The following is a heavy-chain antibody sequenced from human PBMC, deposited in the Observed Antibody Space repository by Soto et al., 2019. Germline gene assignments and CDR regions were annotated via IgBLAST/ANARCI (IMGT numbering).Heavy chain of an antibody. D-gene: IGHD3-22*01. CDR1: GYTFTSYG. V-gene: IGHV1-18*01. CDR2: ISAYNGNT. Sequence: QVQLVQSGAEVKKPGASVKVSCKASGYTFTSYGISWVRQAPGQGLEWMGWISAYNGNTNYAQKLQGRVTMTTDTSTSTAYMELRSLRSDDTAVYYCARDLLSDYYDRSGYNPGSYFDYWGQGTLVTVSS. J-gene: IGHJ4*02. CDR3: ARDLLSDYYDRSGYNPGSYFDY.